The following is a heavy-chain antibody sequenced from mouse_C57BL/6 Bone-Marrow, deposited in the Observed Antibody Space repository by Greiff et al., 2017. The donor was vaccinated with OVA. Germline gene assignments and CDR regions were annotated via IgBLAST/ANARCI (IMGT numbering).Heavy chain of an antibody. Sequence: EVQLVESGGGLVKPGGSLKLSCAASGFTFSDYGMHWVRQAPEKGLEWVAYISSGSSTIYYADTVKGRFTISRDNAKNTLFLQMTSLRSEDTAMYYCARINYWYFDVWGTGTTATVSS. V-gene: IGHV5-17*01. J-gene: IGHJ1*03. CDR2: ISSGSSTI. CDR3: ARINYWYFDV. CDR1: GFTFSDYG.